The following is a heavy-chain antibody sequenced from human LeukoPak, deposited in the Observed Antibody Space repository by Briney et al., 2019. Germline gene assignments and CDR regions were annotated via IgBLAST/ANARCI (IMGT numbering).Heavy chain of an antibody. CDR1: GFTFSSYA. J-gene: IGHJ4*02. D-gene: IGHD6-13*01. CDR2: ISGSGGST. Sequence: GGSLRLSCAASGFTFSSYAMSWVRQAPGKGLEWVSAISGSGGSTYYADSVKGRFTISRDNAKNSLYLQMNSLRAEDTALYYCAKALGNSWYRGNYYFDYWGQGTLVTVSS. CDR3: AKALGNSWYRGNYYFDY. V-gene: IGHV3-23*01.